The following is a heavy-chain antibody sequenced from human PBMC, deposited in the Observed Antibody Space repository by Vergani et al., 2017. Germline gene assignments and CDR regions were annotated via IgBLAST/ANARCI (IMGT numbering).Heavy chain of an antibody. Sequence: QVQLVQSGSEVKRPGASVKVSCKASGYTFTSYQVGWVRLAPGQGLQWMGWMNPANGDTGSAQKFQGRVTITTDTSMTTVYLELNSLTSEDTAVYFCARGRGQYYDFWSGYPILDYWGQGTLVTVSS. CDR1: GYTFTSYQ. V-gene: IGHV1-8*03. D-gene: IGHD3-3*01. J-gene: IGHJ4*02. CDR2: MNPANGDT. CDR3: ARGRGQYYDFWSGYPILDY.